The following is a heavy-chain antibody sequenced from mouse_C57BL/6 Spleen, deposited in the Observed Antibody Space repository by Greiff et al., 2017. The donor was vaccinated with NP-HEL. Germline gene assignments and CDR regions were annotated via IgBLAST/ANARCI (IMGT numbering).Heavy chain of an antibody. J-gene: IGHJ1*03. Sequence: VQRVESGPELVKPGASVKISCKASGYAFSSSWMNWVKQRPGKGLEWIGRIYPGDGDTNYNGKFKGKATLTADKSSSTAYMQLSSLTSEDSAVYFCASYPYWYFDVWGTGTTVTVSS. CDR3: ASYPYWYFDV. V-gene: IGHV1-82*01. CDR1: GYAFSSSW. D-gene: IGHD5-1-1*01. CDR2: IYPGDGDT.